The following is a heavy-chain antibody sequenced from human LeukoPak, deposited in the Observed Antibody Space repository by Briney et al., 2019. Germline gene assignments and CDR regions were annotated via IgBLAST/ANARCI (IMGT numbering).Heavy chain of an antibody. J-gene: IGHJ4*02. D-gene: IGHD1-20*01. V-gene: IGHV3-23*01. CDR2: ISGSAGST. CDR3: LRDLNWSLDQ. Sequence: GGSLRLSCAASGFTFSSYAMSWVRQAPCKGLEWVSAISGSAGSTYYADSVKGRFTISRDNSKNTLYLQMNSLRAEDSAVYYCLRDLNWSLDQWGQGTLVTVSS. CDR1: GFTFSSYA.